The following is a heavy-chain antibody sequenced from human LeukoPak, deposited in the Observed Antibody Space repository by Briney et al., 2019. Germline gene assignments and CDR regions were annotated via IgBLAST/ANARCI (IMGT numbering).Heavy chain of an antibody. D-gene: IGHD3-3*01. CDR2: IYYSGDI. Sequence: SETLSLTCTVSGGSISSNDYYWGWIRQPPGKGLEWIGSIYYSGDIYYNLSLKSRVTISVDTSSNQFSLKLSSVTAADTAVYYCARGSRSFGVVIMPFAYWGQGTLVTVSS. CDR1: GGSISSNDYY. J-gene: IGHJ4*02. V-gene: IGHV4-39*07. CDR3: ARGSRSFGVVIMPFAY.